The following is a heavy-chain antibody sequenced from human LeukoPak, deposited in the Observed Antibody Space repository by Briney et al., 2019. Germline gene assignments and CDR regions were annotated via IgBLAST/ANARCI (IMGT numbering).Heavy chain of an antibody. CDR3: ARGEGVRAPISGDLDV. V-gene: IGHV1-46*01. Sequence: ASVKVSCKASGYTFTSYYMHWVRQAPRQGLEWMGIINPSGGSTSYAQKFQGRVTMTRDMSTSTVYMELSSLRSEDTAVYYCARGEGVRAPISGDLDVWGKGTTVTVSS. CDR1: GYTFTSYY. CDR2: INPSGGST. D-gene: IGHD2-2*02. J-gene: IGHJ6*04.